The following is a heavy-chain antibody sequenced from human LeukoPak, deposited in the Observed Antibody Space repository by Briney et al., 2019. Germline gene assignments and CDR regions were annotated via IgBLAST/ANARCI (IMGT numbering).Heavy chain of an antibody. CDR3: ARDDLLTTVDY. J-gene: IGHJ4*02. D-gene: IGHD4-17*01. Sequence: PGGSLRLSCAASGFSVSSNYMTWVRQAPGKGLEWVSVIYSGGTTYYADSVKGRFIISRDNSKSTLHLQMNNLRAEDTAVYYCARDDLLTTVDYWGQGTLVTVSS. CDR1: GFSVSSNY. V-gene: IGHV3-66*02. CDR2: IYSGGTT.